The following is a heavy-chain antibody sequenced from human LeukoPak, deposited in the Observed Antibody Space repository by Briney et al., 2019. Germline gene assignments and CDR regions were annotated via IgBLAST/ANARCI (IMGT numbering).Heavy chain of an antibody. V-gene: IGHV4-4*07. CDR1: GGSISSYY. J-gene: IGHJ4*02. CDR3: ARDRGTWNDDGFDY. CDR2: IHTSGST. Sequence: KASEPLSLTCTVSGGSISSYYWSWIRQPAGKGLEWIGRIHTSGSTNYSPSLKSRVTLSVDTSKNQISLKVTTVTAADTAVYYCARDRGTWNDDGFDYWGQGTLVTVSS. D-gene: IGHD1-1*01.